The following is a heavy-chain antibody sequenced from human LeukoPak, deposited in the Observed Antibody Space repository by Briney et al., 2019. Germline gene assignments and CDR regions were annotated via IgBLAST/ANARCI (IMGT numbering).Heavy chain of an antibody. D-gene: IGHD4-23*01. J-gene: IGHJ4*02. V-gene: IGHV1-69*13. CDR2: IIPIFGTA. Sequence: GASVKVSCKASGGTFSSYAISWVRQAPGQGLEWMGGIIPIFGTANYAQKFQGRVTITADESTSTAYMELNSLRSEDTAVYYCARSADYGGNSNYFDYWGQGTLVTVSS. CDR3: ARSADYGGNSNYFDY. CDR1: GGTFSSYA.